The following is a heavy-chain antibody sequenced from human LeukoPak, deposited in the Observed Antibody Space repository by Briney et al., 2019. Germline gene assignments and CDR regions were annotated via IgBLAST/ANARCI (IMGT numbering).Heavy chain of an antibody. CDR2: INHSGST. V-gene: IGHV4-34*01. D-gene: IGHD6-6*01. Sequence: SETLSLTCAVYGGSFSGYYWSWIRQPPGKGLEWIGEINHSGSTNYNPSLKSRVTISVDTSKNQFSLKLSSVTAADTAVYYCARGSIAARPEWFDPWGQGTLVTVSS. CDR1: GGSFSGYY. CDR3: ARGSIAARPEWFDP. J-gene: IGHJ5*02.